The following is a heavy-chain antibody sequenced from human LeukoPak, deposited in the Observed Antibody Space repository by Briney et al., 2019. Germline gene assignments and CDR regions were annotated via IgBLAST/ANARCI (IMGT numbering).Heavy chain of an antibody. CDR3: ARALSLPQDSSGWYAFDY. J-gene: IGHJ4*02. CDR1: GYTFTGYY. V-gene: IGHV1-2*06. CDR2: INPNSGGT. Sequence: ASVKVSCKASGYTFTGYYMHWVRQAPGQGLEWMGRINPNSGGTNYAQKFQGRVTMTRDTSISTAYMELSRLRSDDTAVYYCARALSLPQDSSGWYAFDYWGQGTLVTVSS. D-gene: IGHD6-19*01.